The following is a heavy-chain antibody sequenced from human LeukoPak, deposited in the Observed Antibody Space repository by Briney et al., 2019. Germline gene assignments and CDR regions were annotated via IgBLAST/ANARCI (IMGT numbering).Heavy chain of an antibody. Sequence: GGSLRLSCAASGFTFSSYGLHWVRQAPGKGLEWVAVISYDGSNKYYADSVKGRFTISRDNSKNTLYLQMNSLRAEDTAVYYCAKGGRYCTNGVCWITDYWGQGTLVTVSS. CDR3: AKGGRYCTNGVCWITDY. V-gene: IGHV3-30*18. CDR1: GFTFSSYG. D-gene: IGHD2-8*01. J-gene: IGHJ4*02. CDR2: ISYDGSNK.